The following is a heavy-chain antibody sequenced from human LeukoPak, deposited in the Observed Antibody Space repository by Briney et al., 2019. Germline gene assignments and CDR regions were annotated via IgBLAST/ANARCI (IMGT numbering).Heavy chain of an antibody. D-gene: IGHD6-13*01. CDR2: IKSKTDGGTT. Sequence: GGSLRLSCAASGFTFSNAWMSWVRQAPGKGLEWVGRIKSKTDGGTTDYAAPVKGRFTISRDDSKNTLYLQMNSLKTEDTAVYYCTTFIAAAGYFDYWGQGTLVTVSS. CDR1: GFTFSNAW. CDR3: TTFIAAAGYFDY. J-gene: IGHJ4*02. V-gene: IGHV3-15*01.